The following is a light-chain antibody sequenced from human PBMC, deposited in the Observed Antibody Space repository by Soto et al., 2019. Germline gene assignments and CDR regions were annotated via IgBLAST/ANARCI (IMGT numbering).Light chain of an antibody. CDR2: DAS. CDR3: QQYGSLPFT. J-gene: IGKJ3*01. Sequence: EIVLTQSPATLSLSPGERATLSCGASQSVGSTNLAWYQQKPGLAPRLLIYDASSRATGIPDRFSGSGSGTDFTLTISRLEPEDFAVYHCQQYGSLPFTFGPGTKVDIK. V-gene: IGKV3D-20*01. CDR1: QSVGSTN.